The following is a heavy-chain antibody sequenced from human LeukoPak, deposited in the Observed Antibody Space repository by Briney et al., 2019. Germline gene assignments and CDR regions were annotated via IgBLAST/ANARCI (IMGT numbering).Heavy chain of an antibody. CDR2: IYYSGST. D-gene: IGHD3-22*01. Sequence: PSETLSLTCTVSGGSISSYYWSWIRQPPGKGLEWIGYIYYSGSTNYNPSLKSRVTISVDTSKNQFSLKLSSVTAADTAVYYCARHVQISGYYGPHYFDYWGQGTLVTVSS. J-gene: IGHJ4*02. CDR1: GGSISSYY. V-gene: IGHV4-59*08. CDR3: ARHVQISGYYGPHYFDY.